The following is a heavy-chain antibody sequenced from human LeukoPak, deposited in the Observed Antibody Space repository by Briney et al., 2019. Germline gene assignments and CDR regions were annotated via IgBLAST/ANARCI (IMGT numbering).Heavy chain of an antibody. CDR3: SRDSYGALDY. D-gene: IGHD1-26*01. J-gene: IGHJ4*02. Sequence: ASVKVSCKASGYTFTDYFMHWVRQAPGQGLEWMGWINPNSGGTNYAQKFQGRVTMTRDTSISTAYMELSRLRSDDTAVYYCSRDSYGALDYWGQGTLVTVSS. CDR1: GYTFTDYF. V-gene: IGHV1-2*02. CDR2: INPNSGGT.